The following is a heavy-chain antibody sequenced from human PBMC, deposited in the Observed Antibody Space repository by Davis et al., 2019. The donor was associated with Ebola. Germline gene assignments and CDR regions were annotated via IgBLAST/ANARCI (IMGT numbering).Heavy chain of an antibody. D-gene: IGHD4-17*01. Sequence: GGSLRLSCAASGFTFSGSAMHWVRQASGKGLEWVGRIRSKANSYAAAYAASVKGRFTISRDDSKNTAYLQMNSLKTEDTAVYYCTLTTVTTDVWGQGTTVTVSS. V-gene: IGHV3-73*01. CDR1: GFTFSGSA. CDR2: IRSKANSYAA. CDR3: TLTTVTTDV. J-gene: IGHJ6*02.